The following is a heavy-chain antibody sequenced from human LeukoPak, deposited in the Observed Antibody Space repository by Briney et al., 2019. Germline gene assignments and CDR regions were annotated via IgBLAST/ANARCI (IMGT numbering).Heavy chain of an antibody. Sequence: SETLSLTCTVSGGPISSYYWSWIRQPPGKGLEWIGYIYYSGSTNYNPPLKSRVTISVDTSKNQFSLKLSSVTAADTAVYYCARRYDSTLYYYYYMDVWGKGTTVTVSS. V-gene: IGHV4-59*08. CDR2: IYYSGST. D-gene: IGHD3-22*01. CDR3: ARRYDSTLYYYYYMDV. CDR1: GGPISSYY. J-gene: IGHJ6*03.